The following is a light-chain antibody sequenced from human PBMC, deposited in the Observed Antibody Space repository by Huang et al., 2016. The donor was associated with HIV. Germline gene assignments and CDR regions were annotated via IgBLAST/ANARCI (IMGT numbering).Light chain of an antibody. CDR1: QNIATY. CDR2: DAS. J-gene: IGKJ4*01. V-gene: IGKV3-11*01. Sequence: DIVLTQSPVTLSLSPGKRATLSCRASQNIATYLAWYQQKPGQAPRLLIDDASNRATGIPARFSGSGSGTDFTLTISSLDPEDFVVYYCQQRSKWPLTFGGGTKVEIK. CDR3: QQRSKWPLT.